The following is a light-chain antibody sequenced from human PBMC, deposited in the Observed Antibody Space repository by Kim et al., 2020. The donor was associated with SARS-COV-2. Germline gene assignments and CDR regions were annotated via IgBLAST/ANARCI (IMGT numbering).Light chain of an antibody. CDR1: KLVDKY. CDR2: QDD. J-gene: IGLJ3*02. V-gene: IGLV3-1*01. Sequence: VSPGQTATITCSGDKLVDKYACWYQQKPGQSPVLVIYQDDKRPSGIPERFSGSNSGNTAILTISGTQTMGESDYYCQAWDSSTSGVFGGGTQLTVL. CDR3: QAWDSSTSGV.